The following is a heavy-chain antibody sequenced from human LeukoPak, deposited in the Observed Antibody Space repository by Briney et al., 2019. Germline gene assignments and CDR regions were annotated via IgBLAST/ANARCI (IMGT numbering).Heavy chain of an antibody. CDR3: AKVIREVDMSYDY. V-gene: IGHV3-48*03. CDR1: GFTFISYD. D-gene: IGHD5-24*01. J-gene: IGHJ4*02. Sequence: GGSLRLSCAASGFTFISYDMNWVRQAPGKGLEWVSYISGSGGSIYYTDSVKGRFTISRDNSKNTLYLQMNSLRAEDTAVYYCAKVIREVDMSYDYWGQGALVTVSS. CDR2: ISGSGGSI.